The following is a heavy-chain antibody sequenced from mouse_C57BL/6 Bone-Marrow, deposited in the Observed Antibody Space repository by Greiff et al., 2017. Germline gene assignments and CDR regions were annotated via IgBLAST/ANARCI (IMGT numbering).Heavy chain of an antibody. J-gene: IGHJ1*03. CDR1: GFNIKNTY. Sequence: QVQLQQSVAELVRPGASVKLSCTASGFNIKNTYMHWVKQRPEQGLEWIGMIHPNSGSPNYNEKFKSKATLTVDKSSSTAYMQLSSLTSEDSAVYYCARGGSSFWYFDVWGTGTTVTVSS. V-gene: IGHV1-64*01. D-gene: IGHD1-1*01. CDR2: IHPNSGSP. CDR3: ARGGSSFWYFDV.